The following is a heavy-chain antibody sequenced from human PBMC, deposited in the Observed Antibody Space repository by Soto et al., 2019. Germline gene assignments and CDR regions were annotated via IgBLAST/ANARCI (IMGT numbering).Heavy chain of an antibody. J-gene: IGHJ1*01. Sequence: QVQLQEPGPGLVKPSETLSLTCTVSGGSISSYYWSWIRQPPGKGLEWIGYIYYSGSTNYNPSLKSRVTISVDTSKNQFSLKLSSVTAADTAVYYCARDMVRGVLGGFQHWGQGTLVTVSS. CDR2: IYYSGST. CDR1: GGSISSYY. V-gene: IGHV4-59*01. CDR3: ARDMVRGVLGGFQH. D-gene: IGHD3-10*01.